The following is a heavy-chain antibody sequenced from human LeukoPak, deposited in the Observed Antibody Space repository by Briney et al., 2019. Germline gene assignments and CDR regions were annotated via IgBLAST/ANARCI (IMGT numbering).Heavy chain of an antibody. CDR3: AKAVAGIASPIVC. CDR1: GFTFDVYA. J-gene: IGHJ4*02. D-gene: IGHD6-13*01. V-gene: IGHV3-9*01. CDR2: ISWNSDTI. Sequence: GGSLRLSCAASGFTFDVYAMHWVRQAPGKGLEWVSGISWNSDTIAYADSVKGRFTISRDNAKSYLYLQMNSLRAEDTGLYYCAKAVAGIASPIVCWGQGTLVSVSS.